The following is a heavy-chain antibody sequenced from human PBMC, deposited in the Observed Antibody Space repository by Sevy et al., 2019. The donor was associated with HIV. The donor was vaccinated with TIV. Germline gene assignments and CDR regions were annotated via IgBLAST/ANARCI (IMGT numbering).Heavy chain of an antibody. CDR1: GYTFTSYG. D-gene: IGHD2-2*03. V-gene: IGHV1-18*01. CDR3: ARDGYCSSTSCLSYHYYGMDV. Sequence: ASVKVSCKASGYTFTSYGISWVRQAPGQGLEWMGWISAYNGNTNYAQKLQGRVTMTTDTSTSTAYMGLRSLRSDDTAVYYFARDGYCSSTSCLSYHYYGMDVWGQGTTVTVSS. CDR2: ISAYNGNT. J-gene: IGHJ6*02.